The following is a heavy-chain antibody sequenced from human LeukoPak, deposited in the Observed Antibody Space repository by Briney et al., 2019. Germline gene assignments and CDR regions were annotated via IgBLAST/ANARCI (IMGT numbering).Heavy chain of an antibody. CDR1: GGSISSGGYY. D-gene: IGHD4-11*01. CDR2: IYHSGST. Sequence: SRTLSLTCTVTGGSISSGGYYWSWIRQPPGKGLEWIGYIYHSGSTYYNPSLKSRVTISVDRSKNQFSLKLSSVTAADTAVYYCARGPYSSSLYFDYWGQGTLVTVSS. V-gene: IGHV4-30-2*01. CDR3: ARGPYSSSLYFDY. J-gene: IGHJ4*02.